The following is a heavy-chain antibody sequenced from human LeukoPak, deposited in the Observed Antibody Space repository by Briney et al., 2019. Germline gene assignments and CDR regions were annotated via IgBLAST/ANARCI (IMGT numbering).Heavy chain of an antibody. D-gene: IGHD1-26*01. CDR1: GYSISSGYY. CDR2: IFHSGTT. Sequence: SETLSLTCSVSGYSISSGYYWGWIRQPPGKGLEWIGNIFHSGTTYYNLSLKSRVTMSVDASKNQFSLRLRSVTAADTAVYYCARMMVGPISGASDIWGQGTMVAVSS. J-gene: IGHJ3*02. V-gene: IGHV4-38-2*02. CDR3: ARMMVGPISGASDI.